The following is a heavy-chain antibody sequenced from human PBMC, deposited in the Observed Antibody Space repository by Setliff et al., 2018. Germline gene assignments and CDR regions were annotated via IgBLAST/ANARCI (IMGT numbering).Heavy chain of an antibody. CDR2: FDPGDGET. CDR3: ARGALYYDSSGYYPDY. Sequence: ASVKVSCKVYGYTLTEFSINWVRQAPGKGLEWMGDFDPGDGETIYAQKFQGRVTMTRDTSISTVYMELSRLRSDDTAVYYCARGALYYDSSGYYPDYWGQGTLVTVSS. D-gene: IGHD3-22*01. V-gene: IGHV1-24*01. J-gene: IGHJ4*02. CDR1: GYTLTEFS.